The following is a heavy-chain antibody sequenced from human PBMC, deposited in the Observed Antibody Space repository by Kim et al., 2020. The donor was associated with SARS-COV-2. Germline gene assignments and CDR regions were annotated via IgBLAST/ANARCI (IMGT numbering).Heavy chain of an antibody. CDR3: AKGDYGDRTEKNFDY. D-gene: IGHD4-17*01. V-gene: IGHV3-30*18. Sequence: GGSLRLSCAASGFTFSSYGMHWVRQAPGKGLEWVAVISYDGSNKYYADSVKGRFTISRDNSKNTLYLQMNSLRAEDTAVYYCAKGDYGDRTEKNFDYWGQGTLVTVSS. J-gene: IGHJ4*02. CDR2: ISYDGSNK. CDR1: GFTFSSYG.